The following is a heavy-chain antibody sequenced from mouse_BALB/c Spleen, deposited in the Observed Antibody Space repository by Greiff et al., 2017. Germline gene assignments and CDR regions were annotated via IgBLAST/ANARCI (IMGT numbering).Heavy chain of an antibody. V-gene: IGHV5-4*02. CDR2: ISDGGSYT. Sequence: QVVESGGGLVKPGGSLKLSCAASGFTFSDYYMYWVRQTPEKRLEWVATISDGGSYTYYPDSVKGRFTISRDNAKNNLYLQMSSLKSEDTAMYYCAREEYGNYAMDDWGQGTSVTVSA. D-gene: IGHD2-10*02. CDR3: AREEYGNYAMDD. CDR1: GFTFSDYY. J-gene: IGHJ4*01.